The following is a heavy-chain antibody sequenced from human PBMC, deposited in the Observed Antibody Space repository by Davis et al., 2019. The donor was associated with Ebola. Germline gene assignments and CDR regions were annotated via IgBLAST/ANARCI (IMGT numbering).Heavy chain of an antibody. CDR1: GGSITSYY. D-gene: IGHD3-22*01. Sequence: MPSETLSLTCTVSGGSITSYYWRWIRQPPGKGLEWIGYIYSSGITNYNPSLTSLVTISVDKSKNQLSLKLSSVTAADTAVYYCARGMFRYYDMKYYFDYWGQGTLVTVSS. V-gene: IGHV4-59*12. CDR2: IYSSGIT. J-gene: IGHJ4*02. CDR3: ARGMFRYYDMKYYFDY.